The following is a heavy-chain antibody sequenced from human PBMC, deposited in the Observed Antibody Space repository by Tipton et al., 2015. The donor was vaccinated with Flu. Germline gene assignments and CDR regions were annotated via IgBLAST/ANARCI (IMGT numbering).Heavy chain of an antibody. CDR3: ARDSGYYSTWFDP. CDR2: IYTSGST. CDR1: GGSISSYY. V-gene: IGHV4-4*07. D-gene: IGHD3-22*01. Sequence: LRLSCTVSGGSISSYYWNWIRQPAGKGLEWIGRIYTSGSTNYNPSLKSRVTMSVDTSKNQFSLNLTSVTAADTAVYYCARDSGYYSTWFDPWGRGTLVTVSS. J-gene: IGHJ5*02.